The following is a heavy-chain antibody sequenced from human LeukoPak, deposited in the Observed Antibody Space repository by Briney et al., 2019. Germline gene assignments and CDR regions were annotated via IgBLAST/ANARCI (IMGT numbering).Heavy chain of an antibody. J-gene: IGHJ3*02. CDR2: ISVSGGVR. Sequence: GGSLRLSCVASGYPFSSYSMNWIRQAPGKGLEWVSYISVSGGVRSYADSVKGRFTISRDDARNSLYLQMNSLKDEDTAVYYCARVDDLDAFDIWGQGTLVTVSS. CDR1: GYPFSSYS. D-gene: IGHD2-2*03. V-gene: IGHV3-48*02. CDR3: ARVDDLDAFDI.